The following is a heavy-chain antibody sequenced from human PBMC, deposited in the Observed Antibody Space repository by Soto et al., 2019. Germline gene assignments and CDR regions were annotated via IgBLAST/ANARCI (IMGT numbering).Heavy chain of an antibody. CDR1: GFTFSSYG. J-gene: IGHJ4*02. V-gene: IGHV3-33*01. CDR3: ARGDGYYDSSGTRQFDY. CDR2: IWYDGSNK. D-gene: IGHD3-22*01. Sequence: PGGSLRLSCAASGFTFSSYGMPWVRQAPGKGMEWVAVIWYDGSNKYYADSVKGRFTISRDNSKNTLYLQMNSLRAEDTAVYYCARGDGYYDSSGTRQFDYWGQGTLVTVSS.